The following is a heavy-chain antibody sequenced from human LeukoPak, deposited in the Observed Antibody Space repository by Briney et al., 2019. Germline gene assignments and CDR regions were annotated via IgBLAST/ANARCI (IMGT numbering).Heavy chain of an antibody. J-gene: IGHJ3*02. Sequence: SETLSLTCTVSGGSISSYYWSWIRQPPGKGLEWIGYIYYSGSTNYNASLKSRVTMSVDTSKNQFSLKLSSVTAADTAVYYCARDRVQDDAFDIWGQGTMVTVSS. CDR1: GGSISSYY. V-gene: IGHV4-59*01. CDR3: ARDRVQDDAFDI. CDR2: IYYSGST.